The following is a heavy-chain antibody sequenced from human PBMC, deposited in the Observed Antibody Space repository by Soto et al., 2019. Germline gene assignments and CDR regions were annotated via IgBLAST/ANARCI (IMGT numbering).Heavy chain of an antibody. CDR2: ISGYNGNT. CDR3: SSFIMVVGWFDPNYYHRMDV. J-gene: IGHJ6*02. CDR1: GFTFSNYG. D-gene: IGHD6-19*01. V-gene: IGHV1-18*01. Sequence: QVQLVQSGAEVKKPGASVTVSCKTSGFTFSNYGINWVRQAPGQGLEWMGWISGYNGNTNYAQTVQGRVTMTTDTSTGTVYMELRSLKSDDTAIYYCSSFIMVVGWFDPNYYHRMDVWGQGTTLTVSS.